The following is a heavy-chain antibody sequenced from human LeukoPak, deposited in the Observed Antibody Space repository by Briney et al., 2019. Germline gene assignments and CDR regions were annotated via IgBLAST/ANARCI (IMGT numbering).Heavy chain of an antibody. V-gene: IGHV3-30-3*01. D-gene: IGHD5-24*01. CDR1: GFTFSSYA. CDR3: ARGPGRWLQTSFEYYFDY. Sequence: PGGSLRLSCAASGFTFSSYAMHWVRQAPGKGLEWVAVISYDGSNKYYADSVKGRFTISRDNSKNTLYLQMNSLRAEDTAVYYCARGPGRWLQTSFEYYFDYWGQGTLVTVSS. J-gene: IGHJ4*02. CDR2: ISYDGSNK.